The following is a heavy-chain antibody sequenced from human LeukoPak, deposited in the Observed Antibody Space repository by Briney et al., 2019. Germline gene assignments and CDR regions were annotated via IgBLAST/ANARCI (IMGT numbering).Heavy chain of an antibody. Sequence: PGRSLRLSCVASGFTFSRYGMHWGRQAPGKGLEWVSVISYDGSNRYYADSMKGRFTISRDNSRNTVFLQVNSLRVDDTAVYYCAKHLGSGYCTSASCREYFDHWGQGTLVSVSS. D-gene: IGHD2-2*01. CDR3: AKHLGSGYCTSASCREYFDH. CDR2: ISYDGSNR. CDR1: GFTFSRYG. V-gene: IGHV3-30*18. J-gene: IGHJ4*02.